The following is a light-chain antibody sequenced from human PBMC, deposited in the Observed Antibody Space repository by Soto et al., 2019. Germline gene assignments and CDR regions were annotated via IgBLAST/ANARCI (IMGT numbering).Light chain of an antibody. V-gene: IGKV3-15*01. J-gene: IGKJ2*01. CDR3: QEYNNWPRT. Sequence: EIVMTQSPATLSVSPGERATVSCRASQSVSSNLAWYQQKPGQAPRRLIYGASTRATGIPARFSGSGSGTDYTLTIGSLQSEDFAFYYCQEYNNWPRTFGQGTKLYIK. CDR2: GAS. CDR1: QSVSSN.